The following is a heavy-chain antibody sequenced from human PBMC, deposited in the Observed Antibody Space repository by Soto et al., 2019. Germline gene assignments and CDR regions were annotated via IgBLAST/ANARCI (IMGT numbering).Heavy chain of an antibody. J-gene: IGHJ5*02. V-gene: IGHV3-30-3*01. D-gene: IGHD3-16*02. CDR3: ARDPRPITFGGVIVPNWFDP. CDR2: ISYDGSNK. Sequence: PGGSLRLSCAASGFTFSSYAMHWVRQAPGKGLEWVAVISYDGSNKYYADSVKGRFTISRDNAKNTLYLQMNSLRAEDTAVYYCARDPRPITFGGVIVPNWFDPWGQGTLVTVSS. CDR1: GFTFSSYA.